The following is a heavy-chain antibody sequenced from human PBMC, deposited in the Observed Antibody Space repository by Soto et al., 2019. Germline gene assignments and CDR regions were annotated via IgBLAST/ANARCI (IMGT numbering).Heavy chain of an antibody. J-gene: IGHJ3*02. CDR2: IYYSGST. V-gene: IGHV4-59*01. D-gene: IGHD1-26*01. CDR1: GGSISSYY. CDR3: ARDSPQWELRDAFDI. Sequence: QVQLQESGPGLVKPSETLSLTCTVSGGSISSYYWSWIRQPPGKGLEWIGYIYYSGSTNYNPSLTRRGTVSVDTYKYRFSLRLSSVTAADTAVYHCARDSPQWELRDAFDIWGQGTMVTVSS.